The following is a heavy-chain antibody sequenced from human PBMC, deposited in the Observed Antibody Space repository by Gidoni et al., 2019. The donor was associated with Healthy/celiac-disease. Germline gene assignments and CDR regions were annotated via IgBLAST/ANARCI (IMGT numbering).Heavy chain of an antibody. Sequence: SVKVSCKASGYTFTSYGISWVRQAPGQGLEWMGWISAYNGNTNYAQKLQGRVTMTTDTSTSTAYMELRSLRSDDTAVYYCARIGTVTTSYYYYYYMDVWGKGTTVTVSS. V-gene: IGHV1-18*01. CDR1: GYTFTSYG. J-gene: IGHJ6*03. CDR3: ARIGTVTTSYYYYYYMDV. CDR2: ISAYNGNT. D-gene: IGHD4-4*01.